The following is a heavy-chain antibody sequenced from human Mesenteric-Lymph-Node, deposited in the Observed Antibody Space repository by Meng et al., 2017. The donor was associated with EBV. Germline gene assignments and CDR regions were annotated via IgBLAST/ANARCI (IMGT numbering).Heavy chain of an antibody. CDR3: ARDVAEVYSHNWYDP. D-gene: IGHD1-26*01. Sequence: QVQLVQSGAEVKKPGASVKVSCKASGYTFTDYYLHCVRQAPGQGLEWMGWINRNGDGTKYAQNFQGRVTMTRDTSISTAYMELSRLRSDDTAVYYCARDVAEVYSHNWYDPWGQGTLVTVAS. CDR1: GYTFTDYY. CDR2: INRNGDGT. J-gene: IGHJ5*02. V-gene: IGHV1-2*02.